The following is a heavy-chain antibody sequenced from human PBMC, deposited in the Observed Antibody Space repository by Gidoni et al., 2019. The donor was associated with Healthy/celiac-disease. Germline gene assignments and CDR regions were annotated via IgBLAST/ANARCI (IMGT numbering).Heavy chain of an antibody. CDR3: AKDIRRHYYYYMDV. Sequence: EGQLVESGGGLVQPGRSLRLSCAASGFTFDDYAMHWVRKAPGKGLEWVSGISWNSGSIGYADSVKGRFTISRDNAKNSLYLQMNSLRAEDTALYYCAKDIRRHYYYYMDVWGKGTTVTVSS. CDR2: ISWNSGSI. J-gene: IGHJ6*03. CDR1: GFTFDDYA. V-gene: IGHV3-9*01.